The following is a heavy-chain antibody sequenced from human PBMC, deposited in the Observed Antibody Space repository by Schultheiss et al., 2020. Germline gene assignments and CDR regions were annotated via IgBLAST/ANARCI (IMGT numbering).Heavy chain of an antibody. CDR2: IYSGGST. CDR3: AREKSSGWYWYYYYGMDV. Sequence: GESLKISCAASGFTVSSNYMSWVRQAPGKGLEWVSVIYSGGSTYYADSVKGRFTISRDNSKNTLYLQMNSLRAEDTAVYYCAREKSSGWYWYYYYGMDVWGQGTTVTVSS. D-gene: IGHD6-19*01. J-gene: IGHJ6*02. CDR1: GFTVSSNY. V-gene: IGHV3-53*01.